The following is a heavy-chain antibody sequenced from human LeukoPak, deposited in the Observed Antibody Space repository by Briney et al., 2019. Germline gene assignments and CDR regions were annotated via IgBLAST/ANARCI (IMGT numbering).Heavy chain of an antibody. J-gene: IGHJ6*03. D-gene: IGHD6-13*01. CDR2: IIPIFGSA. CDR1: GGTFSSYA. V-gene: IGHV1-69*05. Sequence: SVKVSCKASGGTFSSYAISWVRQAPGQGLAWMGGIIPIFGSANYAQKFQGRVTITTDASTNTAYMELSSLRSEDTAVYYCARAAGVYYYYYMDVWGKGTTVTVSS. CDR3: ARAAGVYYYYYMDV.